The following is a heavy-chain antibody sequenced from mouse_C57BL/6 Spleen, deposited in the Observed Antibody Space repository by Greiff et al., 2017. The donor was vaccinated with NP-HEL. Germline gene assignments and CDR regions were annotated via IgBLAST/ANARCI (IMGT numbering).Heavy chain of an antibody. CDR1: GYAFSSSW. CDR2: IYPGDGDT. J-gene: IGHJ2*01. V-gene: IGHV1-82*01. CDR3: ARNQLRLPTLDY. D-gene: IGHD3-2*02. Sequence: VQLQESGPELVKPGASVKISCKASGYAFSSSWMNWVKQRPGKGLEWIGRIYPGDGDTNYNGKFKGKATLTADKSSSTAYMQLSSLTSEDSAVYFCARNQLRLPTLDYWGQGTTLTVSS.